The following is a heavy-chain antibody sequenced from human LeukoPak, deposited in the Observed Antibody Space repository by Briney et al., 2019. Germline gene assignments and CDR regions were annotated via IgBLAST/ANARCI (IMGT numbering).Heavy chain of an antibody. V-gene: IGHV3-30-3*02. Sequence: GGSLRLSCAASGFTFSSYAMHWVRQAPGKGLEWVAVISYDGSNKYYADSVKGRFTISRDNSKNTLYLQMNSLRAEDTAVYYCAKSYSGSPDAFDIWGQGTMVTVSS. D-gene: IGHD1-26*01. CDR3: AKSYSGSPDAFDI. J-gene: IGHJ3*02. CDR2: ISYDGSNK. CDR1: GFTFSSYA.